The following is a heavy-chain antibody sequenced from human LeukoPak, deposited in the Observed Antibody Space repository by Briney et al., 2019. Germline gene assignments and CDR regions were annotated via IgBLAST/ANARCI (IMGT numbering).Heavy chain of an antibody. CDR3: ATDKVTSNWPYNFDF. D-gene: IGHD2-2*01. Sequence: GESLKISWKGSGYSFCTYWNGLVRQMPGKGLEWMGIIYPGDSDTRYSPSFQGQVTISADKSISTAYLRWSSLKASDTAVYYCATDKVTSNWPYNFDFWGQGTLVSVSS. CDR2: IYPGDSDT. V-gene: IGHV5-51*01. CDR1: GYSFCTYW. J-gene: IGHJ4*02.